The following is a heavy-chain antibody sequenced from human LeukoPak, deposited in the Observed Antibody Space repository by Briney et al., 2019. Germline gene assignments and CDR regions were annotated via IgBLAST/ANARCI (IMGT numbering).Heavy chain of an antibody. CDR1: GFSFSSHV. D-gene: IGHD6-13*01. J-gene: IGHJ1*01. Sequence: GGSLRLSCAASGFSFSSHVMHWVRQAPGKGLEWVACISYEGSYKYYADSVKGRVTISRDNSRDTLYLQMNSLRAEDTAVYYCAKDSQPGIAAAGTWDFQHWGQGTLVTVSS. CDR2: ISYEGSYK. CDR3: AKDSQPGIAAAGTWDFQH. V-gene: IGHV3-30*18.